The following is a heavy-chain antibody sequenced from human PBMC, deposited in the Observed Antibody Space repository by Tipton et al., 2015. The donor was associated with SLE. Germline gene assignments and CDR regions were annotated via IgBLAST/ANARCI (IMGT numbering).Heavy chain of an antibody. Sequence: LRLSCAASGFTFSSYSMNWVRQPPGKGLEWIGSIYYSGSTYYNPSLKSRVTISEDTSKNQFSLKLSSVTAADTAVYYCARDGGYAFDIWGQGTMVTVSS. V-gene: IGHV4-39*07. CDR1: GFTFSSYS. CDR3: ARDGGYAFDI. J-gene: IGHJ3*02. D-gene: IGHD3-16*01. CDR2: IYYSGST.